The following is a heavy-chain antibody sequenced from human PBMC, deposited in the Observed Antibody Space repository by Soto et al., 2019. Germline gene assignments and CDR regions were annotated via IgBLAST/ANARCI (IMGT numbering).Heavy chain of an antibody. CDR3: AGEYNRSSGY. J-gene: IGHJ4*02. CDR2: ISSGGSYI. CDR1: GFTFSSYS. V-gene: IGHV3-21*02. Sequence: EVQLVESGGGLVKPGGSLRLSCAASGFTFSSYSVNWVRQAPGKGLEWVSSISSGGSYINYADSVKGRFTISRDNAKSSLYLQVNSLRAEDTAVYYCAGEYNRSSGYWGQGTLVTVSP. D-gene: IGHD6-6*01.